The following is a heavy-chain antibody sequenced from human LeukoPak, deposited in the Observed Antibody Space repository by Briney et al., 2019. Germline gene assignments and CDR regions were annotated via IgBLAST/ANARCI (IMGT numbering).Heavy chain of an antibody. CDR2: INRNGGST. D-gene: IGHD4-17*01. J-gene: IGHJ4*02. V-gene: IGHV3-23*01. CDR1: GFTFSSYA. CDR3: AKDLIMGTIGDFDY. Sequence: PGGSLRLSCTASGFTFSSYAMSWVRQAPGQGLEWVAGINRNGGSTYYASSVKGRFTISRDNSKNTLYLQLNSLRAEDTAVYYCAKDLIMGTIGDFDYWGQGTLVTVSS.